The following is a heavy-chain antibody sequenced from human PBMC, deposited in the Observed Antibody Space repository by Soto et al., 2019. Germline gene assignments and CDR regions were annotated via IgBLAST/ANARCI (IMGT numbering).Heavy chain of an antibody. CDR1: GFTFCAYC. Sequence: EVQLVESGGGLVQPGGSLRLSCAASGFTFCAYCIHWVRQVPGKGLVWVSRIISDGSHTSDADSVRGRFTNSRYNSKNTVYLQMNSLTDEDTAVYYCAKEGDYGDYSGEYGFDFWGQGSLVTVSS. CDR2: IISDGSHT. D-gene: IGHD4-17*01. J-gene: IGHJ5*01. V-gene: IGHV3-74*01. CDR3: AKEGDYGDYSGEYGFDF.